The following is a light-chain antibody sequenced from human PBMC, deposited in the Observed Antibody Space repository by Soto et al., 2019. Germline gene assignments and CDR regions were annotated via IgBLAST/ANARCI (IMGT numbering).Light chain of an antibody. CDR1: QSVTSNY. V-gene: IGKV3D-20*02. CDR2: GAS. CDR3: QQRNNWPPEIT. J-gene: IGKJ5*01. Sequence: EIVLTQSPGTLSLSPGERATLSCGASQSVTSNYLAWYQQKPGQAPRLLIYGASSRATGIPARFSGSGSGTDFTLTISSLEPEDFAVYYCQQRNNWPPEITFGQGTHWRL.